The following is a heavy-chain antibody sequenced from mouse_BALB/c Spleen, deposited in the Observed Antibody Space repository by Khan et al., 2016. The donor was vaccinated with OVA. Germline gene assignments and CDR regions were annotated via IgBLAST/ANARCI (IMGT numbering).Heavy chain of an antibody. Sequence: VELVESGAELVKPGASVRLSCKASGYTFTSYYLYWVKQRPGQGLEWIGDINPSNGGTNFNEKFKSKATLTVDKSSSTAYMQLSSLTSEDSAVYCCTRSGYGTFAYWGQGTLVTVSA. CDR3: TRSGYGTFAY. D-gene: IGHD2-1*01. V-gene: IGHV1S81*02. CDR1: GYTFTSYY. CDR2: INPSNGGT. J-gene: IGHJ3*01.